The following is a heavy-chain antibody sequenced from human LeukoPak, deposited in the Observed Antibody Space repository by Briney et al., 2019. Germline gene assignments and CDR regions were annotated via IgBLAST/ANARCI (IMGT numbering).Heavy chain of an antibody. V-gene: IGHV4-59*01. CDR1: GVSLSSYY. D-gene: IGHD4-17*01. CDR3: ARALAPYGDYAFDY. Sequence: SEALSLTCTVSGVSLSSYYWPWIRQPPGKGLEWIGHISYSGSTNYNPSLKSRVTTSEDSSKRQFSLKLSSVTAADTAVYYCARALAPYGDYAFDYWGQGTLVTVSS. J-gene: IGHJ4*02. CDR2: ISYSGST.